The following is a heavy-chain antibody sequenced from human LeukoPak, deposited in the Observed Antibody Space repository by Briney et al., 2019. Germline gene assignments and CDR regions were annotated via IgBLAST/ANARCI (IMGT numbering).Heavy chain of an antibody. J-gene: IGHJ5*02. CDR1: GYTFTGYY. D-gene: IGHD3-22*01. CDR3: ATEMYGTYYYDSSGYYSPNWFDP. CDR2: INPNSGGT. Sequence: GASVKVSCKASGYTFTGYYMHWVRQAPGQGLEWMGWINPNSGGTNYAQKFQGRVTMTGDTSISTAYMELSRLRSDVTTVYYCATEMYGTYYYDSSGYYSPNWFDPWGQGTLVTVSS. V-gene: IGHV1-2*02.